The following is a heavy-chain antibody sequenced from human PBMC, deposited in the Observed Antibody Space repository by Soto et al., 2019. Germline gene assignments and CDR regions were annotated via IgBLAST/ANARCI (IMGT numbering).Heavy chain of an antibody. CDR1: GGTFSSYA. Sequence: SVKVSCKASGGTFSSYAISWVRQAPGQGLEWMGGIIPIFGTANYAQKFQGRVTITADESTSTAYMELSSLRSEDTAVYYCAITYCSGDSCYSYKALFDYWGQGTLVTVSS. D-gene: IGHD2-15*01. CDR3: AITYCSGDSCYSYKALFDY. V-gene: IGHV1-69*13. J-gene: IGHJ4*02. CDR2: IIPIFGTA.